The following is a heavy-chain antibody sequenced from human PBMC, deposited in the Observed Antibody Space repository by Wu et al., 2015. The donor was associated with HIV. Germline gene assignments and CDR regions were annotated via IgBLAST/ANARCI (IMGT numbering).Heavy chain of an antibody. CDR3: ARVDLDGVYDPYYYYGMDV. CDR1: GASVNPYY. J-gene: IGHJ6*02. CDR2: ISYKGNT. V-gene: IGHV4-59*02. Sequence: QVQLQESGPGRVKPSETLSLTCTVSGASVNPYYWTWIRRSPGRGLEWIGYISYKGNTNYSPSLKGRVTISLDMSRNQFSLKLRSATAADTAVYYCARVDLDGVYDPYYYYGMDVWGQGTTVTVSS. D-gene: IGHD2-8*01.